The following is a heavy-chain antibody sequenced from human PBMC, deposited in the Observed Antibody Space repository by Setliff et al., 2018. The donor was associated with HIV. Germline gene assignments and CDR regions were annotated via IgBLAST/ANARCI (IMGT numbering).Heavy chain of an antibody. CDR3: ARVAAGTYGKGDWFDP. Sequence: PSETLSLTCTVSGGSISSHYWNWIRQSPGKGLEWIGYIYSSGSTNYKSSLKSRVTISVDKSKNQFSLKLTSVTAADTAVYYCARVAAGTYGKGDWFDPWGQGTLVTVSS. CDR2: IYSSGST. V-gene: IGHV4-59*11. J-gene: IGHJ5*02. CDR1: GGSISSHY. D-gene: IGHD3-10*01.